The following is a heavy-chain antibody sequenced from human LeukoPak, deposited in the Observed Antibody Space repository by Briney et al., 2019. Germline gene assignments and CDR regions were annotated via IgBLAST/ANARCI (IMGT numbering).Heavy chain of an antibody. CDR1: GYTFTGYY. V-gene: IGHV1-2*02. D-gene: IGHD2-21*01. CDR3: ARHATPIVVVIALGSYMDV. J-gene: IGHJ6*03. Sequence: GASVKVSCKASGYTFTGYYMHWVRQAPGQGLEWMGWINPNSGGTNYAQKLQGRVTMTTDTSTSTAYMELRSLRSDDTAVYYCARHATPIVVVIALGSYMDVWGKGTTVTVSS. CDR2: INPNSGGT.